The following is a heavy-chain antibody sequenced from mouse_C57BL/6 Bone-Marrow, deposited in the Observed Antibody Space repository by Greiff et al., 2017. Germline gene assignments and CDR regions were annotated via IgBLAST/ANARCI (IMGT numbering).Heavy chain of an antibody. CDR2: LIPSSGYT. CDR1: GYTFTSYW. CDR3: ARSYYYGSSHDYYAMDY. J-gene: IGHJ4*01. V-gene: IGHV1-7*01. Sequence: VQLQQSGAELAKPGASVKLSCKASGYTFTSYWMHWVKQRPGQGLEWIGYLIPSSGYTKYNQKFKDKATLTADKSSITAYMQLSSLTYEDSAVYYCARSYYYGSSHDYYAMDYWGQGTSVTVSS. D-gene: IGHD1-1*01.